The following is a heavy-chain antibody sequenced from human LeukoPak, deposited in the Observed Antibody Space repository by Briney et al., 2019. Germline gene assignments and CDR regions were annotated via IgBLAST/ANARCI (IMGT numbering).Heavy chain of an antibody. CDR3: ARHPTLTSGGNFDY. Sequence: PSETLSLPCTVSGGSISIFYWSWIRKPPGKGLEWIGSLYNTETTYYNPSLQSRVTISVDTSKNQLSLRLSSVTAADTAVYYCARHPTLTSGGNFDYWGQGTLVTVSS. J-gene: IGHJ4*02. CDR2: LYNTETT. CDR1: GGSISIFY. D-gene: IGHD1-14*01. V-gene: IGHV4-59*05.